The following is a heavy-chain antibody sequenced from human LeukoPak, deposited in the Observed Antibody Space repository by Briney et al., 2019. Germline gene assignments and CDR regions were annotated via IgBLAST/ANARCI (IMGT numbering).Heavy chain of an antibody. D-gene: IGHD3-16*01. J-gene: IGHJ4*02. V-gene: IGHV3-30*09. CDR1: GFTFRHYA. Sequence: PGKSLRLSCATSGFTFRHYAMHWLRQAPGKGLEWVAVVSYDGAKIYYADSVKGRFAISRDNANSTLYLQMNNLTSDDTALYYCARARGAYLRYWGQGTLVTVSS. CDR3: ARARGAYLRY. CDR2: VSYDGAKI.